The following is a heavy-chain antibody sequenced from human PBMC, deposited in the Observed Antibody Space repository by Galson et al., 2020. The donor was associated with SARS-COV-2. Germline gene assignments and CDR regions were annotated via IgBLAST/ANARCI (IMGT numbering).Heavy chain of an antibody. Sequence: METSETLSLTCSVSDVSMTSYYWSWIRQPPGKGLEWIGYISYSGSTNYNPSLRSRVTILVDLSKNQFSLKLSSVTAADTAVYYCARDPAPLYGDNYYYGMDVWGRGTTVTVSS. CDR1: DVSMTSYY. V-gene: IGHV4-59*01. D-gene: IGHD4-17*01. CDR2: ISYSGST. J-gene: IGHJ6*02. CDR3: ARDPAPLYGDNYYYGMDV.